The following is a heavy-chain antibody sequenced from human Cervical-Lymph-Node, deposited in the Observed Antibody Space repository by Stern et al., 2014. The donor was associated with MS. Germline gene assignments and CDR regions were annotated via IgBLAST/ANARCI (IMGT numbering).Heavy chain of an antibody. CDR1: GFTFSDYY. CDR3: ARDNAVVVQAAPYYYYGMDV. V-gene: IGHV3-11*01. Sequence: MQLVESGGGLVKPGGSLRLSCAASGFTFSDYYMSWIRQAPGKGLEWVSYISSSGSTIYYADSVKGRFTISRDNAKNSLYLQMNSLRAEDTAVYYCARDNAVVVQAAPYYYYGMDVWGQGTTVTVSS. J-gene: IGHJ6*02. D-gene: IGHD2-2*01. CDR2: ISSSGSTI.